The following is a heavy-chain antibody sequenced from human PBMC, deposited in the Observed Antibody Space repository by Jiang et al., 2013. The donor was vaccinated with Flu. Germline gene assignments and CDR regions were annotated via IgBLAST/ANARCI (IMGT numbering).Heavy chain of an antibody. Sequence: QLLESGGGVVQPGRSLRLSCAASGFTFSSYAMHWVRQAPGKGLEWVAVISYDGSNKYYADSVKGRFTISRDNSKNTLYLQMNSLRAEDTAVYYCARGGARGSYYPLDYWGQGTLVTVSS. CDR1: GFTFSSYA. D-gene: IGHD1-26*01. CDR2: ISYDGSNK. J-gene: IGHJ4*02. V-gene: IGHV3-30-3*01. CDR3: ARGGARGSYYPLDY.